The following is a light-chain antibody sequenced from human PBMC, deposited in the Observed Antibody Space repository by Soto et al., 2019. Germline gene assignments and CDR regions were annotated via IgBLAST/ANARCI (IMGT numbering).Light chain of an antibody. V-gene: IGLV4-69*01. J-gene: IGLJ1*01. Sequence: QLVLTQSPSASASLGASVKLTCTPSSGHSSYAIAWHQQQPEKGPRYLMKLNSDGSHSKGDGIPDRFSGSSSGAERYLTISSLQSEDEADYYCQTWGTGPFVFGTGTKLTVL. CDR2: LNSDGSH. CDR1: SGHSSYA. CDR3: QTWGTGPFV.